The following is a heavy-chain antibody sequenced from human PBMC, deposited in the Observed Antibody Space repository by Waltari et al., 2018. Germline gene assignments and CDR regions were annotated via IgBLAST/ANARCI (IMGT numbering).Heavy chain of an antibody. Sequence: QVQLVESGGGVVQPGRSLRLSCAASGFTFSSYGMHWVRQAPGKGLEWVAVISYDGSNKYYADSVKGRFTISRDNSKNTLYLQMNSLRAEDTAVYYCAKDAAGTMDVWGQGTT. D-gene: IGHD2-15*01. V-gene: IGHV3-30*18. CDR3: AKDAAGTMDV. J-gene: IGHJ6*02. CDR1: GFTFSSYG. CDR2: ISYDGSNK.